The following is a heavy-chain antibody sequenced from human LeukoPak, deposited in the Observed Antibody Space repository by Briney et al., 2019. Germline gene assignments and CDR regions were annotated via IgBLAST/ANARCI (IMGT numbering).Heavy chain of an antibody. J-gene: IGHJ3*02. V-gene: IGHV4-59*11. CDR1: GGSMSSHY. Sequence: SETLSLTCTVSGGSMSSHYWSWIRQPPGKGLEWIGYISYIGSTNYNPSLKSRVTVSVDTSKNQFSLKLSSVTAADAAVYFCARDPTTVTKGLDIWGQGTMVTVSS. D-gene: IGHD4-17*01. CDR2: ISYIGST. CDR3: ARDPTTVTKGLDI.